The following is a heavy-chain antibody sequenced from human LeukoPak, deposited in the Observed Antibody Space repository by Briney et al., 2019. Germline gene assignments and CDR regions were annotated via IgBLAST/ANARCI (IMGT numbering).Heavy chain of an antibody. CDR3: ARGDFDWLLFFDY. D-gene: IGHD3-9*01. CDR1: GYTFSSYG. CDR2: ISAYNGNT. V-gene: IGHV1-18*03. Sequence: ASVKVSCKAAGYTFSSYGISWVREAPGQGFEWMGWISAYNGNTKYAQSFQGRVTMTTDTSTSTAYMELRSLRSEDMAVYYCARGDFDWLLFFDYWGQGTLVTVSS. J-gene: IGHJ4*02.